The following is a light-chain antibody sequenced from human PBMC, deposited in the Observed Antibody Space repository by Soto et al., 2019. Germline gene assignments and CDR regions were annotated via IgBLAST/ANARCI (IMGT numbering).Light chain of an antibody. V-gene: IGKV1-33*01. CDR1: QDISNF. CDR3: QQYDNLPRRFT. CDR2: DAS. Sequence: DIQMTQSPSSLSASVGDRVTFICQAIQDISNFLNWYQRKPGKAPKLLIYDASNLKTRVPSRFSGSGSGTDFTFTISSLQPEHIATYYCQQYDNLPRRFTFGPGTKVDIK. J-gene: IGKJ3*01.